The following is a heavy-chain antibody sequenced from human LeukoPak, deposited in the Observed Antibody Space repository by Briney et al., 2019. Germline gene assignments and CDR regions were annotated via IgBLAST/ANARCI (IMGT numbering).Heavy chain of an antibody. CDR2: IYYSGST. D-gene: IGHD6-6*01. V-gene: IGHV4-39*07. CDR1: GGSISSSSYY. Sequence: SETLSLTCTVSGGSISSSSYYWGWIRQPPGKGLEWIGSIYYSGSTYYNPSLKSRVTISVDTSKNQFSLKLSSVTAADTAVYYCARPSYSSSPGVIDYWGQGTLVTVSS. CDR3: ARPSYSSSPGVIDY. J-gene: IGHJ4*02.